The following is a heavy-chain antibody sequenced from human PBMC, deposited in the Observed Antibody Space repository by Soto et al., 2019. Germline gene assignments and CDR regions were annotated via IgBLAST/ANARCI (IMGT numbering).Heavy chain of an antibody. V-gene: IGHV3-30-3*01. D-gene: IGHD6-13*01. J-gene: IGHJ4*02. CDR2: ISYDGSNK. CDR3: AREWVIAALDY. CDR1: GFTFSSYA. Sequence: GGSLRLSCGASGFTFSSYAMHWVRQAPGKGLEWVAVISYDGSNKYYADSVKGRFTISRDNSKNTLYLQMNSLRAEDTAVYYCAREWVIAALDYWGQGTLVTVSS.